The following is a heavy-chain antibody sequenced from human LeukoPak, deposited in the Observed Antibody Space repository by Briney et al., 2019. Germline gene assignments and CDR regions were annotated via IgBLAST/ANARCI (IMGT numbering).Heavy chain of an antibody. CDR2: INSDGSST. J-gene: IGHJ4*02. D-gene: IGHD3-22*01. CDR3: ARVAGWDSSGYLFDY. Sequence: GGSLRLSCAASGFTFSSYWMHWVRQAPGKGLVWVSCINSDGSSTRYANSVKGRFTISRANAKNTLYLQMNSLRADDTAVYYCARVAGWDSSGYLFDYWGQGTLVTVSS. CDR1: GFTFSSYW. V-gene: IGHV3-74*01.